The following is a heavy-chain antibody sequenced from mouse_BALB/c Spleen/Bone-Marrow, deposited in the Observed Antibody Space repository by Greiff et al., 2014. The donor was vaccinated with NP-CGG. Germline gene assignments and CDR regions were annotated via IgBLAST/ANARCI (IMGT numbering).Heavy chain of an antibody. CDR3: ARDTMDY. CDR1: GYTFTSYY. V-gene: IGHV1S56*01. J-gene: IGHJ4*01. Sequence: QVQLKDSGPELVKPGASVRISCKASGYTFTSYYTHWVKQRPGQGLEWIGWIYPGNVNTKYNEKFKGKATLTADKSSSTAYMQLSSLTSEDSAVYFCARDTMDYWGQGTSVTVSS. CDR2: IYPGNVNT.